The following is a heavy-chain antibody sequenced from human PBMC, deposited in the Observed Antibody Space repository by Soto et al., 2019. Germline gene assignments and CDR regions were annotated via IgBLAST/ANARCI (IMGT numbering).Heavy chain of an antibody. CDR2: IIPIFGTA. V-gene: IGHV1-69*01. D-gene: IGHD6-19*01. Sequence: QVQLVQSGAEVKKPGSSVKVSCKASGGTFSSYAISWVRQAPGQGLEWMGGIIPIFGTANYAQKFQGRVTITADESTSTAYMELSSRRSEDTAVYYCAASTASGWYYYYYGMDVWGQGTTVTVSS. CDR1: GGTFSSYA. CDR3: AASTASGWYYYYYGMDV. J-gene: IGHJ6*02.